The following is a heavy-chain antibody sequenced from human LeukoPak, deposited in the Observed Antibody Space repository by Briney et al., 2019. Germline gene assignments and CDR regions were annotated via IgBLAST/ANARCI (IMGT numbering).Heavy chain of an antibody. J-gene: IGHJ4*02. Sequence: GGSLRLSCAASGFTFSSYNMNWVRQAPAKGLEWVSHISSSSSTIYYADSVKGRFTISRDNAKNSLYLQMDSLRAEDTAVYYCAGGYGDMPFDYWGQGTLVTVSS. D-gene: IGHD4-17*01. CDR3: AGGYGDMPFDY. CDR2: ISSSSSTI. CDR1: GFTFSSYN. V-gene: IGHV3-48*01.